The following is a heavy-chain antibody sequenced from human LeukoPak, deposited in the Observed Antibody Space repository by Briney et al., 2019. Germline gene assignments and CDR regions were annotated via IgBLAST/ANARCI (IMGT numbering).Heavy chain of an antibody. CDR3: ARSRIGSQFDF. CDR1: GGTLSSYA. D-gene: IGHD1-26*01. Sequence: ASVKVSCKASGGTLSSYAISWVRQAPGQGLEWMGWINPNSGGTNFAQKFQGGVTMTRDTSISTAYMDLSRLRSDDTAVYYCARSRIGSQFDFWGQGTLVIVSS. V-gene: IGHV1-2*02. CDR2: INPNSGGT. J-gene: IGHJ4*02.